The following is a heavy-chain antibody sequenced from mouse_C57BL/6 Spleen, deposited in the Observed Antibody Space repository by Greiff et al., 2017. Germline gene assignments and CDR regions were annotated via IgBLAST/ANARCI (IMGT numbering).Heavy chain of an antibody. D-gene: IGHD1-3*01. Sequence: QVQLQQSGAELVRPGTSVKVSCKASGYAFTNYLIEWVKQRPGQGLEWIGVINPGSGGTHYNEKFKGKATLTADKSSSTAYMQLSSLTSEDSAVYFCARSGGKGGMDYWGQGTSVTVSS. CDR2: INPGSGGT. V-gene: IGHV1-54*01. CDR3: ARSGGKGGMDY. J-gene: IGHJ4*01. CDR1: GYAFTNYL.